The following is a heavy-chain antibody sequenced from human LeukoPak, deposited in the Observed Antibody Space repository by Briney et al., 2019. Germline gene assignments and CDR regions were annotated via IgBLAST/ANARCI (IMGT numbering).Heavy chain of an antibody. J-gene: IGHJ4*02. Sequence: GRSLRLSCAASGFTISSYGMHWVRQAPGKGLEWVAVISYDGSNKYYADSVKGRFTISRDNSKNTLYLQMNSLRAEDTAVYYCAKGDFTHRGIQLWLAYFDYWGQGTLVTVSS. CDR1: GFTISSYG. CDR2: ISYDGSNK. D-gene: IGHD5-18*01. V-gene: IGHV3-30*18. CDR3: AKGDFTHRGIQLWLAYFDY.